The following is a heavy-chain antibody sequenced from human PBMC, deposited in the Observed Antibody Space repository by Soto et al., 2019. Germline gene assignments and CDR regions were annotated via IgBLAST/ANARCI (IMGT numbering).Heavy chain of an antibody. CDR3: ARERSITMIVVVITTPPDYYYGMDV. Sequence: VKVSCKASGYTFTSYGISWVRQAPGQGLEWMGIINPSGGSTSYAQKFQGRVTMTRDTSTSTVYMELSSLRSEDTAVYYCARERSITMIVVVITTPPDYYYGMDVWGQGTTVTVSS. J-gene: IGHJ6*02. CDR2: INPSGGST. V-gene: IGHV1-46*01. CDR1: GYTFTSYG. D-gene: IGHD3-22*01.